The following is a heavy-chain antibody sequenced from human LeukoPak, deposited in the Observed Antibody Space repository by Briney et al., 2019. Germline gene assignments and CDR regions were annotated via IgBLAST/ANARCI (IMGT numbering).Heavy chain of an antibody. J-gene: IGHJ4*02. CDR3: GRRRIDCGDTGCYVDY. Sequence: ASVKVSCKASGYTFTGYYIHWRRQAPGQGLEWMGWMNPNRGDTSYAQKFQGRVTMTRDTPINTAYMELSGLTSDDTAVYYCGRRRIDCGDTGCYVDYWGQGTLVTVSS. D-gene: IGHD2-21*01. V-gene: IGHV1-2*02. CDR2: MNPNRGDT. CDR1: GYTFTGYY.